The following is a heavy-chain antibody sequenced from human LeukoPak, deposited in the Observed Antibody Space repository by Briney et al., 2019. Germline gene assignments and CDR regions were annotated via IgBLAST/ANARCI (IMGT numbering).Heavy chain of an antibody. CDR1: GFTVSSNY. CDR2: IYSGDNA. V-gene: IGHV3-53*01. CDR3: ARDSDGGYNHYFDP. J-gene: IGHJ4*02. Sequence: TGGSLRLSCAASGFTVSSNYMSWVRQSPGKGLEWVSVIYSGDNAYYAASVKGRFTISRDNSKNTLYLQMNSLRADDTAMYYCARDSDGGYNHYFDPWGRGTLVTVSS. D-gene: IGHD5-24*01.